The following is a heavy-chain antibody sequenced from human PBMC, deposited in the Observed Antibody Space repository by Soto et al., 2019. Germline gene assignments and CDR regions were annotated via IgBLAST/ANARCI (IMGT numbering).Heavy chain of an antibody. CDR2: ISYDGSNK. CDR1: GFTFSSYG. CDR3: AKAIYKMVRDKTHPLDY. J-gene: IGHJ4*02. D-gene: IGHD3-10*01. V-gene: IGHV3-30*18. Sequence: GGSLRLSCAASGFTFSSYGMHWVRQAPGKGLEWVAVISYDGSNKYYADSVKGRFTISRDNSKNTLYLQMNSLRAEDTAVYYCAKAIYKMVRDKTHPLDYWGQGTLLTVSS.